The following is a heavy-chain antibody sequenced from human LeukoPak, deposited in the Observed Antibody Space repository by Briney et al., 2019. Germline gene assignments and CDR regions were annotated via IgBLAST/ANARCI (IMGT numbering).Heavy chain of an antibody. Sequence: SETLSLTCTVSGGSISSYYWSWLRQPPGKGLEWIGYIYYSGSTNYNPSLKSRVTISVDTSKNQFSLKLSSVTAADTAVYYCARVPLSGSYHDAFDSWGQGTMVTVSS. V-gene: IGHV4-59*01. CDR2: IYYSGST. J-gene: IGHJ3*02. D-gene: IGHD1-26*01. CDR1: GGSISSYY. CDR3: ARVPLSGSYHDAFDS.